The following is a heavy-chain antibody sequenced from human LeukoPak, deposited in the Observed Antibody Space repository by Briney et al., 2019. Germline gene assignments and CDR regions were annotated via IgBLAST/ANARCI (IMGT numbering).Heavy chain of an antibody. CDR2: VHHSGST. CDR1: GGSITSLY. CDR3: ARGYYDNSGYSNPFDY. D-gene: IGHD3-22*01. V-gene: IGHV4-59*11. J-gene: IGHJ4*02. Sequence: SETLSLTCTVSGGSITSLYWSWLRQSPGKGLGWIGYVHHSGSTNYNPSLKSRVTISIDTSKNQFSLKLSPVTAADTAVYYCARGYYDNSGYSNPFDYWGQGTLVTVSS.